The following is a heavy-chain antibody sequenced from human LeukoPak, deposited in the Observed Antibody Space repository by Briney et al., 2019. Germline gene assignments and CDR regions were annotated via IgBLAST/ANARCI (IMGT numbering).Heavy chain of an antibody. CDR1: GFSFSDYY. CDR3: ARVGYAYCLDV. J-gene: IGHJ3*01. CDR2: ISSSGTTI. V-gene: IGHV3-11*01. D-gene: IGHD2-21*01. Sequence: GGSLRLSCAASGFSFSDYYMSWIRQAPGKGLEWVSYISSSGTTIYYADSVKGRFAISRDNAKNSLYLQMNSLRAEDTAVYYCARVGYAYCLDVWGHGSMVSVSS.